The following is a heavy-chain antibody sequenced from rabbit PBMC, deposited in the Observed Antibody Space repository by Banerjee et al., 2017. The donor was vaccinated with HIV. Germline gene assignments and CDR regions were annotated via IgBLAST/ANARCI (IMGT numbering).Heavy chain of an antibody. Sequence: QEHLEESGGDLVKPGASLTLTCTASGFSLSDKYVMCWVRQAPGKGLEWIGCINTGSGSAYYASWVISRFTITSNTNQNTVTLQMTSLTAADTATYFCARDLAGVIGWNFGLWGQGTLVTVS. J-gene: IGHJ3*01. D-gene: IGHD4-1*01. CDR2: INTGSGSA. V-gene: IGHV1S45*01. CDR1: GFSLSDKYV. CDR3: ARDLAGVIGWNFGL.